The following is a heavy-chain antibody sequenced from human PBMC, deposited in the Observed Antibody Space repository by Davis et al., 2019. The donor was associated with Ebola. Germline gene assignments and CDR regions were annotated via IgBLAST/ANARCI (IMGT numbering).Heavy chain of an antibody. CDR1: GFTFSSYA. D-gene: IGHD2/OR15-2a*01. CDR2: ISYDGSNA. V-gene: IGHV3-30*04. CDR3: VKDTSNIWFDV. Sequence: GESLKISCAASGFTFSSYAMHWVRQAPGKGLEWVAVISYDGSNAHYADSVKGRFTISRDNSKNTLHLQMNSLRVEDTAMYYCVKDTSNIWFDVWGQGTLVTVSA. J-gene: IGHJ3*01.